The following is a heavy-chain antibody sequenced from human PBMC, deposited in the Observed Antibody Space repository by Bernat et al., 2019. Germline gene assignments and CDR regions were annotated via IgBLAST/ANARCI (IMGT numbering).Heavy chain of an antibody. V-gene: IGHV3-33*01. J-gene: IGHJ4*02. CDR3: ARCDAPPSIEMVRGVIDY. D-gene: IGHD3-10*01. Sequence: QVQLVESGGGVVQPGKSLRLSCAASGIIFSDYGMHWVRQAPGKGLEWVAVIWYDGSKKYYADSVKGRFTISRDNSQNTLYLQMNSLRAEDKAVYYCARCDAPPSIEMVRGVIDYWGQGTLVTVSS. CDR1: GIIFSDYG. CDR2: IWYDGSKK.